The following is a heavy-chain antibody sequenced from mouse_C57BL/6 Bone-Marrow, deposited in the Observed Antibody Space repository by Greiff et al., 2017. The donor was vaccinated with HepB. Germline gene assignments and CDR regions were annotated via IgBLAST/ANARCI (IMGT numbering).Heavy chain of an antibody. CDR3: ARPRQRRLLYYFEY. D-gene: IGHD3-2*02. J-gene: IGHJ2*01. Sequence: QVHVKQPGAELVKPGASVKLSCKASGYTFTSYWMHWVKQRPGQGLEWIGMIHPNSGSTNYNEKFKSKATLTVDKSSSTAYMQLSSLTSEDSAVYYCARPRQRRLLYYFEYWGQGTTLTVSS. V-gene: IGHV1-64*01. CDR1: GYTFTSYW. CDR2: IHPNSGST.